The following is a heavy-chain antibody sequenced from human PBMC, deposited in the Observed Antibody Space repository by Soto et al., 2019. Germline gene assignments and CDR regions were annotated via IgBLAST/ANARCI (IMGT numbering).Heavy chain of an antibody. CDR1: GFTFSSYA. D-gene: IGHD2-8*01. J-gene: IGHJ4*02. CDR2: VSNDGRNK. V-gene: IGHV3-30-3*01. CDR3: AGGQHGLAH. Sequence: QVQLLGSGGGVVQPGRSLRLSCAASGFTFSSYAMHWVRQPPGKGLEWVAVVSNDGRNKFYADSVRGRFTISRDNSKNTLYLDMDSLRVEERAVFCGAGGQHGLAHWGEGSLFLVSP.